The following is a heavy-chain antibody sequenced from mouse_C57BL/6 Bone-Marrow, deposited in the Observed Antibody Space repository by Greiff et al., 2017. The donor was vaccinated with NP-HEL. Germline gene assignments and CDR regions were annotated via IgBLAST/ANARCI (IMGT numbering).Heavy chain of an antibody. CDR3: ARDGATVYFDY. J-gene: IGHJ2*01. Sequence: EVKLQESGGGLVKPGGSLKLSCAASGFTFSSYAMSWVRQTPEKRLEWVATISDGGSYTYYPDNVKGRFTISRDNAKNNLYLQMSHLKSEDTAMYYCARDGATVYFDYWGQGTTLTVSS. V-gene: IGHV5-4*01. CDR1: GFTFSSYA. CDR2: ISDGGSYT. D-gene: IGHD1-1*01.